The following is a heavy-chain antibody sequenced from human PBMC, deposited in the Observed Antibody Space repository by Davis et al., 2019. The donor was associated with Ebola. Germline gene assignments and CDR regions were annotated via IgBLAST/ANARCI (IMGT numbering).Heavy chain of an antibody. V-gene: IGHV1-8*01. D-gene: IGHD6-13*01. CDR3: ARGKGSSWGYNWFDP. CDR2: MNPNSGNT. J-gene: IGHJ5*02. Sequence: AASVKVSCKASGYTFTSYDINWVRQAPGQGLEWMGWMNPNSGNTGYAQKFQGRVTMTRNTSISTDYMELSNLRSEDTAVYYCARGKGSSWGYNWFDPWGQGTLVTVSS. CDR1: GYTFTSYD.